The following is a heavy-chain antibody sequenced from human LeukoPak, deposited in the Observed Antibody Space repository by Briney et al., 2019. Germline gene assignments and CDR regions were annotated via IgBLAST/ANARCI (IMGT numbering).Heavy chain of an antibody. CDR1: GGSFSGYY. Sequence: SETLSLTCAVYGGSFSGYYWSWIRQPPGKGLEWIGEINHSGSTNYNPSLKSRVTISVDTSKNQFSLKLSSVTAADTAVYYCARDLRDSSGYYYPGYWGQGTLVTVSS. D-gene: IGHD3-22*01. CDR3: ARDLRDSSGYYYPGY. CDR2: INHSGST. V-gene: IGHV4-34*01. J-gene: IGHJ4*02.